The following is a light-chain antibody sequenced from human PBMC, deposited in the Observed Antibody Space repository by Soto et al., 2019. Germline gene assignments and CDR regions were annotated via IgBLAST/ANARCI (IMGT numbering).Light chain of an antibody. J-gene: IGKJ1*01. CDR2: DAS. Sequence: DIQMTHSPSTLSASVGDRVAITCRASQSISTYLAWYQQKPGKAPKLLIYDASSLESGVPSRFSGSGPGTEFTLTISSLQPDDFATYYCQQYNSYSWTFGQGTKVDIK. CDR1: QSISTY. CDR3: QQYNSYSWT. V-gene: IGKV1-5*01.